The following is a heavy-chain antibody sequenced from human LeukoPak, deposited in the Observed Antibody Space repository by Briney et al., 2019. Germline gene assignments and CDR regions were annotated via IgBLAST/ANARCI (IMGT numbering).Heavy chain of an antibody. J-gene: IGHJ3*02. CDR1: GGTFSSYA. CDR3: ASPRNLAHCGGDCYHGAFDI. Sequence: SVKVSCKASGGTFSSYAISWVRQAPGQGLEWMGGIIPIFGTANYAQKFQGRVTITADESTSTAYMELSSLRSEDTAVYYCASPRNLAHCGGDCYHGAFDIWGQGTMVTVSS. CDR2: IIPIFGTA. V-gene: IGHV1-69*13. D-gene: IGHD2-21*01.